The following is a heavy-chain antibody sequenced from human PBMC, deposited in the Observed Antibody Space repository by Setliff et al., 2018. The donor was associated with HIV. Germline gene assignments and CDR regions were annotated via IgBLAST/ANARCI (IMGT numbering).Heavy chain of an antibody. CDR1: GGSISSDY. J-gene: IGHJ6*02. D-gene: IGHD3-22*01. Sequence: SETLSLTCTVSGGSISSDYWSWIRQPPGKGLEWIGYIYYSGSANYNPSRKSRVTISVATSKNQFSLKLNSVTTADTAVYYCARSRTSSGYYGVTGYGMDVWGQGTTVTVSS. CDR3: ARSRTSSGYYGVTGYGMDV. V-gene: IGHV4-59*01. CDR2: IYYSGSA.